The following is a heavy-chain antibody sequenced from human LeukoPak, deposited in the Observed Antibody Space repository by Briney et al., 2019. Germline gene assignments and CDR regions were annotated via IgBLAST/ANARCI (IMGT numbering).Heavy chain of an antibody. CDR3: ARDPAAGTVWGYYYGMDV. V-gene: IGHV1-18*01. J-gene: IGHJ6*02. Sequence: ASVTVSCKASGYTFTSYGISWVRQAPGQGVEGMGWISAYNGNTNYAQKLQGRVTMTTDTSTSTAYMELRSLRSDDTAVYYCARDPAAGTVWGYYYGMDVWGQGTTVTVSS. D-gene: IGHD6-13*01. CDR2: ISAYNGNT. CDR1: GYTFTSYG.